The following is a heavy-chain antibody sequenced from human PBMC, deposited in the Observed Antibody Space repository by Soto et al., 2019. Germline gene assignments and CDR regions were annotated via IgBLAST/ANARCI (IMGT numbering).Heavy chain of an antibody. Sequence: QLQLQESGPGLVKTSENLSLTCSVSGGSISSPSYYWGWIRQPPGKGLEWIGSIYYSGNTYYNPSLKSRVNIFVDTSRNQVSLKVNSVTDADRAVYFCARLPGITTCRGDYWGQGTLVTVSS. CDR1: GGSISSPSYY. CDR3: ARLPGITTCRGDY. V-gene: IGHV4-39*01. CDR2: IYYSGNT. D-gene: IGHD3-10*01. J-gene: IGHJ4*02.